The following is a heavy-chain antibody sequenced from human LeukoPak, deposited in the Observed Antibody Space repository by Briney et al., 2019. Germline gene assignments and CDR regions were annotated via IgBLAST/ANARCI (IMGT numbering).Heavy chain of an antibody. CDR3: TRGSIAYYYMDV. V-gene: IGHV4-30-4*07. CDR1: GGSLRSGDYS. CDR2: ISYSGST. J-gene: IGHJ6*03. Sequence: SETLSLTCGVSGGSLRSGDYSWNWIRQPPGKGLEWIGSISYSGSTYYNPSLKSRITTSVDTSKTQFSLRLTSVTAADTAVYYCTRGSIAYYYMDVWGKGTTVTISS. D-gene: IGHD3-22*01.